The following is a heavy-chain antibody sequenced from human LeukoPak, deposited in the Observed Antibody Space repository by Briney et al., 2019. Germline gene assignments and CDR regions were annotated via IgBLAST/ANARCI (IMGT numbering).Heavy chain of an antibody. CDR2: IIPFLGEV. D-gene: IGHD5-12*01. CDR3: SPCGHAYDWFGP. J-gene: IGHJ5*02. CDR1: GATLNIGHA. V-gene: IGHV1-69*04. Sequence: GASVKDSCKAFGATLNIGHAFIWARQAPGQGLQWMGRIIPFLGEVNYAQNFQGRVSFTADKSTATMYMEMKSLRLDDTAIYYCSPCGHAYDWFGPWGQGTLVTVSS.